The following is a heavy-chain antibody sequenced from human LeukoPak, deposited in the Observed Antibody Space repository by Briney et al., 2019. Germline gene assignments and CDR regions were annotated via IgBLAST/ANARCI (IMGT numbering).Heavy chain of an antibody. CDR2: IRFDGSHK. D-gene: IGHD4-23*01. Sequence: GGSLRLSCAASGFTFSSYGMHWVRQAPGKGLEWVASIRFDGSHKSYADSVKGRFTISRDYSKNTLYLQMNNLRAEDTAVYYCAKPTTVLTSYYFDYWGQGTLVTVSS. V-gene: IGHV3-30*02. CDR1: GFTFSSYG. CDR3: AKPTTVLTSYYFDY. J-gene: IGHJ4*02.